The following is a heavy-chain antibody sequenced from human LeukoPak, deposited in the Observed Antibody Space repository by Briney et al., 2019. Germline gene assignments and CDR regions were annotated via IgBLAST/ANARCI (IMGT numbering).Heavy chain of an antibody. D-gene: IGHD3-9*01. CDR1: GFXFSSYE. Sequence: PGGSLRLSCAASGFXFSSYEINWVRQAPGKGLEWVSYISSSGSTIYYADSVKGRFTISRDNAKNSLYLQMNSLRAEDTAVYYCARDLGDTYYDILTGYYFDYWGQGTLVTVSS. J-gene: IGHJ4*02. CDR2: ISSSGSTI. V-gene: IGHV3-48*03. CDR3: ARDLGDTYYDILTGYYFDY.